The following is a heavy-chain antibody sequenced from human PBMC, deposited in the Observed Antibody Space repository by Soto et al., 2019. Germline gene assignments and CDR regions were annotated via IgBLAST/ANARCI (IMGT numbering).Heavy chain of an antibody. J-gene: IGHJ4*02. D-gene: IGHD3-16*02. Sequence: QVPLVQSGAEVKKPGASVKVSCKASGYTFTSYDINWVRQATGQGLEWMGWMNPNSGNTGYAQKFQGRVTMTRNTSISTAYMELSSLRSEDTAVYYCARGGLRDYIWGSYRYLDYWGQGTLLTVSS. V-gene: IGHV1-8*01. CDR1: GYTFTSYD. CDR2: MNPNSGNT. CDR3: ARGGLRDYIWGSYRYLDY.